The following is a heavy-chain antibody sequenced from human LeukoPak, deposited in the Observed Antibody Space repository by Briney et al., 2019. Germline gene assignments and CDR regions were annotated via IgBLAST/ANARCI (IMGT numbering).Heavy chain of an antibody. CDR3: AKSVDTTMVWNY. V-gene: IGHV3-23*01. D-gene: IGHD5-18*01. Sequence: GGSLRLSCAASGFSFSNYAMSWVRQAPGKGLGWVSGISGSGSSTYYADSVKGRFTISRNNSKNTLYLQMNSLRAEDTAIYYRAKSVDTTMVWNYWGQGTLVAVSS. CDR1: GFSFSNYA. J-gene: IGHJ4*02. CDR2: ISGSGSST.